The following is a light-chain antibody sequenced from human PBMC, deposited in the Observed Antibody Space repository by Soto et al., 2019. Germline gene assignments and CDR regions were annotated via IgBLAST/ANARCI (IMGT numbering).Light chain of an antibody. CDR2: DVS. Sequence: QSALTQPASVSGSPGQSITISCTGTSSDVGGYNYVSWYQQHPGKAPKLMIYDVSNRPSWVSNRFSCYKSGNTASLTISGLHAEDSADYYCSSYTSRSTLVVFGGGTKLTVL. J-gene: IGLJ2*01. V-gene: IGLV2-14*01. CDR3: SSYTSRSTLVV. CDR1: SSDVGGYNY.